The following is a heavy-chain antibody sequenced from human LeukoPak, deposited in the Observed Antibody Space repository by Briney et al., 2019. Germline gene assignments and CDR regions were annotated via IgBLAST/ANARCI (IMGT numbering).Heavy chain of an antibody. CDR2: ISGSASST. CDR1: GFTFSNYA. V-gene: IGHV3-23*01. J-gene: IGHJ4*02. CDR3: AKDMESTMIVVVPPYFDY. D-gene: IGHD3-22*01. Sequence: GGSLRLSCAASGFTFSNYAMSWVRQAPGKGLEWVSAISGSASSTYYADSVKGRFTISRDNSKNTLYLQMNSLRAEDTAVYYCAKDMESTMIVVVPPYFDYWGQGTLVTVSS.